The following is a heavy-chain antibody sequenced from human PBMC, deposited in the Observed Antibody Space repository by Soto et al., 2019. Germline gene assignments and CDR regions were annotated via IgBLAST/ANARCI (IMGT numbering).Heavy chain of an antibody. V-gene: IGHV3-15*01. CDR3: SYDSSRGDY. D-gene: IGHD3-22*01. J-gene: IGHJ4*02. Sequence: GGSLRLSCAASGFAFSSAWMSWIRQAPGKGLEWVGRLKSEAAGGTTDYAAPVKGRFTISRDDSKNTLYLQMNSLKTDDTAVYYCSYDSSRGDYWGLGTLVTVSS. CDR1: GFAFSSAW. CDR2: LKSEAAGGTT.